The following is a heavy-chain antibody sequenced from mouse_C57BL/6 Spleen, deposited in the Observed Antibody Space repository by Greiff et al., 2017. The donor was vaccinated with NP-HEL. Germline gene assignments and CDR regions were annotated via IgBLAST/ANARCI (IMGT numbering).Heavy chain of an antibody. V-gene: IGHV1-69*01. CDR3: AVGRDYFDY. CDR1: GYTFTSYW. D-gene: IGHD4-1*01. Sequence: VQLQQPGAELVMPGASVKLSCKASGYTFTSYWMHWLKQRPGQGLEWIGEIDPSDSYTNYNQKFKGKSTLTVDKSSSTAYMQLSSLTSEDSAVYYCAVGRDYFDYWGQGTTLTVSS. J-gene: IGHJ2*01. CDR2: IDPSDSYT.